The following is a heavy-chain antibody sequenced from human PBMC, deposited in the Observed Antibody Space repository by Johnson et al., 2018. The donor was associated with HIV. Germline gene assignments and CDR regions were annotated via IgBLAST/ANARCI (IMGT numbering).Heavy chain of an antibody. D-gene: IGHD6-19*01. CDR3: AKAHRGIAVALVAFDI. Sequence: GLEWVATISGSGGSAFYADSLKGRFFISRDNSKNTLYLQMNSLRAEDTAVYYCAKAHRGIAVALVAFDIWGQGTMVTVSS. J-gene: IGHJ3*02. V-gene: IGHV3-23*01. CDR2: ISGSGGSA.